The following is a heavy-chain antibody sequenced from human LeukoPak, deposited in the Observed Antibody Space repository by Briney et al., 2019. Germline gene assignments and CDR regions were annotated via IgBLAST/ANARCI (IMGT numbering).Heavy chain of an antibody. J-gene: IGHJ6*03. Sequence: SGGSLRLSCAASGFTFSSYGMHWVRQAPGKGLEWVAFIIYDGSNKYYADSVKGRFTISRDNSKNTLYLQMNSLRAEDTAVYYCAKIPQREWELPRNYYYYYMDVWGKGTTVTVSS. CDR2: IIYDGSNK. V-gene: IGHV3-30*02. CDR3: AKIPQREWELPRNYYYYYMDV. D-gene: IGHD1-26*01. CDR1: GFTFSSYG.